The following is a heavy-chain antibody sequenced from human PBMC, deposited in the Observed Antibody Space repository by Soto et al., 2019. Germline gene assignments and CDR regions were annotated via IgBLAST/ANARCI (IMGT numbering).Heavy chain of an antibody. J-gene: IGHJ4*02. CDR2: INQDGHED. V-gene: IGHV3-7*01. CDR1: GFTFSTYT. CDR3: ARNGAGHHDFLDY. D-gene: IGHD1-26*01. Sequence: PGWSLRLSCEAFGFTFSTYTMNWVRQAPGKGLEWVSYINQDGHEDNLLDSVKGRFTISRDNAKNSIFLKMNSLRVDDTAVYYCARNGAGHHDFLDYWGQGDLVTVT.